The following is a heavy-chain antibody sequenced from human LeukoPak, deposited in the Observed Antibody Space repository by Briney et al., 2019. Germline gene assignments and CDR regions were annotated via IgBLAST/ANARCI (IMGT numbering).Heavy chain of an antibody. CDR2: IHSSGGT. CDR1: GFTFSSYA. CDR3: IVFGDSNH. V-gene: IGHV3-23*01. D-gene: IGHD4-17*01. J-gene: IGHJ5*02. Sequence: GALRLSCAASGFTFSSYAMSWVRQAPGKGLEWVSAIHSSGGTYYADSVKGRFTISRDTSKNTLYLQINSLRVEDTAVYYCIVFGDSNHWGQGTLATVSS.